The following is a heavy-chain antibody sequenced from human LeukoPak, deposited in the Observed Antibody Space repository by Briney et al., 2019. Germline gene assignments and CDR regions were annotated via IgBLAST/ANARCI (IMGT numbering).Heavy chain of an antibody. CDR3: ARPTAGYSYGPYYYYYAMDV. V-gene: IGHV3-7*01. J-gene: IGHJ6*02. D-gene: IGHD5-18*01. CDR2: IKQDGSEK. Sequence: GGSLRLSCAASGFTFSSYWMSWVRQAPGKGLEWVANIKQDGSEKYYVDSVKGRFTISRDNAKNSLYLQMNSLRTEDTAVYYCARPTAGYSYGPYYYYYAMDVWGQGTTVTVSS. CDR1: GFTFSSYW.